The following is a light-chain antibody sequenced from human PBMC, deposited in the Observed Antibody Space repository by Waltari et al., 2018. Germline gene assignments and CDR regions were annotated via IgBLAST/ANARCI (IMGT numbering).Light chain of an antibody. J-gene: IGKJ2*01. Sequence: EIGWTQSPATLSLSPGERATSSCRARQSVSSYLAWYQQKPGQAPRLLIYDASNRATGIPAMFSGSVSWTDFTLTISSLEPEDFAVYYCQQRSNWPYTFGQGTKLEIK. CDR3: QQRSNWPYT. V-gene: IGKV3-11*01. CDR1: QSVSSY. CDR2: DAS.